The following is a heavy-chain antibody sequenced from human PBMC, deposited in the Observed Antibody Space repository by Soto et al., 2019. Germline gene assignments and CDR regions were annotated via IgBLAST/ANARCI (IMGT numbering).Heavy chain of an antibody. V-gene: IGHV3-23*01. J-gene: IGHJ4*02. D-gene: IGHD6-13*01. CDR3: AKAFSWYDY. CDR1: GFTFSSYG. Sequence: GGSLRLPCAASGFTFSSYGMNWVRQAPGKGLEWVSGISGSGGSTYYADSVKGRFTISRDNSKNTLYLQMSSLRAEDTAVYYCAKAFSWYDYWGQGTLVTVSS. CDR2: ISGSGGST.